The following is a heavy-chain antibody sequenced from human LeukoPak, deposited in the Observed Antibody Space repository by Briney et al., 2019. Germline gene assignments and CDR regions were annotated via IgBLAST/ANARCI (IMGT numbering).Heavy chain of an antibody. Sequence: ASVKVSCKTSGYTFTSYGISWVRQAPGQGLEWMGWLSAYNTNANYAQKLQGRVTITTDTSTSTAFMELRSLRSDDTAVYYCARGSNWNYSFLDFWGQGTLVTVSS. CDR2: LSAYNTNA. J-gene: IGHJ4*02. CDR3: ARGSNWNYSFLDF. D-gene: IGHD1-7*01. V-gene: IGHV1-18*01. CDR1: GYTFTSYG.